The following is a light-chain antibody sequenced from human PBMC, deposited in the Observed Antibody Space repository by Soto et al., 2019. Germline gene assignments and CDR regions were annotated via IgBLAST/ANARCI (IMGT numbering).Light chain of an antibody. CDR1: QDIKNY. J-gene: IGKJ2*02. CDR2: DAS. CDR3: QHYGSVPCT. V-gene: IGKV1-33*01. Sequence: DIQLTQSPSSVSASVGDRVTITCQASQDIKNYLIWYQQKPGKAPNLLIYDASTLGTGVSSRFSGSGSGTDFSFTITNLQPEDIATDFCQHYGSVPCTFGQGTRLEIK.